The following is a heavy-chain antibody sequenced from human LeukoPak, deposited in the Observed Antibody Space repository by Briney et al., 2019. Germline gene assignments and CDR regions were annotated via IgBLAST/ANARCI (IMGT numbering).Heavy chain of an antibody. Sequence: PGGSLRLSCAASGFTFDDYAMHWVRQAPGKGLEWVSGISWNSGSIGYADSVKGRFTISRDNAKNSLYLQMNSLRAEDMALYYCAKDRGAMLYCFDYWGQGTLVTVSS. CDR3: AKDRGAMLYCFDY. CDR1: GFTFDDYA. CDR2: ISWNSGSI. V-gene: IGHV3-9*03. D-gene: IGHD3-16*01. J-gene: IGHJ4*02.